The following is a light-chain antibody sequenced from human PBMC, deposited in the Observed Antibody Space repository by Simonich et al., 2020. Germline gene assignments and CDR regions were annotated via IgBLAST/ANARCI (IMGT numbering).Light chain of an antibody. Sequence: QSALTQPASVSGSPGQSITISCTGTSSDVGGYIYVSWYQQHPGKAPKLMIYDFSKRPSGLSNRFSGSKSCNTASLTISGLQAEDEADYYCSSYTSSSIVVFGGGTKLTVL. CDR2: DFS. CDR3: SSYTSSSIVV. CDR1: SSDVGGYIY. J-gene: IGLJ2*01. V-gene: IGLV2-14*01.